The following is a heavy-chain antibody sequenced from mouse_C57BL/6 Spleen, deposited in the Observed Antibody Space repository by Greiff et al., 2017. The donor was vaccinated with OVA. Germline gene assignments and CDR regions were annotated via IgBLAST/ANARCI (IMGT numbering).Heavy chain of an antibody. V-gene: IGHV3-1*01. D-gene: IGHD2-5*01. J-gene: IGHJ1*03. Sequence: EVQLQESGPGMVKPSQSLSLTCTVTGYSITSGYDWHWLRHFPGNKLEWMGYISYSGSTNYNPSLKSRISITHDTSKNHFFLKLNSVTTEDTATYYCAREDDDSNRYFDVWGTGTTVTVSS. CDR2: ISYSGST. CDR1: GYSITSGYD. CDR3: AREDDDSNRYFDV.